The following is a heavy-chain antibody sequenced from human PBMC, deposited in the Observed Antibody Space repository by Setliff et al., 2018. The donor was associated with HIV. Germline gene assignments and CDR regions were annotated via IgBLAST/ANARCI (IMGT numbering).Heavy chain of an antibody. CDR3: ARLSSYRSSSYYFDY. V-gene: IGHV4-59*08. Sequence: SETLSLTCTVSGGSVSGYYWSWIRQPPGKGLEWIGYIYYSGSANHNPSLKSRVTMSVDTSKNQFSLKLNSVTAADTAVYHCARLSSYRSSSYYFDYWGQGALVTVSS. J-gene: IGHJ4*02. CDR1: GGSVSGYY. CDR2: IYYSGSA. D-gene: IGHD6-6*01.